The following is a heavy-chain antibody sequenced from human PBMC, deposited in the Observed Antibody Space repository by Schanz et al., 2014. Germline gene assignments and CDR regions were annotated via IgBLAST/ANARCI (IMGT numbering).Heavy chain of an antibody. Sequence: VQLVESGGGVVQPGRSLRLSCAASGFNFSSYGMHWVRQAPGKGLEWLAVIWFDGTNKYNADSVKGRFTISRDTPKNTLYVQMNSLRADDTAVYYCARDHQWLARYYMDVWGKGTTVTVSS. J-gene: IGHJ6*03. V-gene: IGHV3-33*08. CDR2: IWFDGTNK. CDR3: ARDHQWLARYYMDV. D-gene: IGHD6-19*01. CDR1: GFNFSSYG.